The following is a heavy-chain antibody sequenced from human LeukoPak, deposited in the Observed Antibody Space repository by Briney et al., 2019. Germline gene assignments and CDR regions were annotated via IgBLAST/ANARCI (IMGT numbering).Heavy chain of an antibody. J-gene: IGHJ4*02. Sequence: SETLSFTCTVSGGTISSGGYYWSWIRQHPGKGLEWIGYIYYSGSTYYNPSLKSRVTISVDTSKNQFSLKLSSVTAADTAVYYCARRSSGRLAAAGYYFDYWGQGTLVTVSS. D-gene: IGHD6-13*01. V-gene: IGHV4-31*03. CDR1: GGTISSGGYY. CDR3: ARRSSGRLAAAGYYFDY. CDR2: IYYSGST.